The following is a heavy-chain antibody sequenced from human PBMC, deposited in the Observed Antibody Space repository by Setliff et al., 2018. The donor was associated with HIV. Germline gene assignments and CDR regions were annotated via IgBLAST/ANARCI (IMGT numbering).Heavy chain of an antibody. CDR3: ARSRLHYYDSSGYYPSYFDY. CDR1: GGSISSYY. Sequence: PSETLSLTCTVSGGSISSYYWGWIRQPPGKGLEWIGSIYYSGSTYYTPSLKSRVTISVDTSKNQFSLKLSSATAADTAVYYCARSRLHYYDSSGYYPSYFDYWGQGTLVTVSS. D-gene: IGHD3-22*01. J-gene: IGHJ4*02. CDR2: IYYSGST. V-gene: IGHV4-39*01.